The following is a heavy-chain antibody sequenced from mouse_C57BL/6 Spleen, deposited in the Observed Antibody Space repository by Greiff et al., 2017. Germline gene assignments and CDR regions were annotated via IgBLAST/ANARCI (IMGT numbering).Heavy chain of an antibody. D-gene: IGHD3-3*01. CDR3: ARGDDYFDY. J-gene: IGHJ2*01. Sequence: EVQLQQSGPELVKPGASVKISCKASGYTFTDYYMNWVKQSHGKSLEWIGDINPNNGGTSYNQKFKGKATLTVDKSSSTAYMELRSLTSEDSAVYYCARGDDYFDYWGQGTTRTVSS. CDR2: INPNNGGT. CDR1: GYTFTDYY. V-gene: IGHV1-26*01.